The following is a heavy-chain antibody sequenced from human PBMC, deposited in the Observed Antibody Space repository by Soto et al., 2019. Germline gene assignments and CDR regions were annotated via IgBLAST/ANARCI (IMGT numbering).Heavy chain of an antibody. CDR2: IYYSGST. V-gene: IGHV4-59*01. Sequence: SETLSLTCTVSGGSISSYYWSWIRQPPGKGLEWIGYIYYSGSTNYNPSLKSRVTISVDTSKNQFSLKLSSVTAADTAVYYCAREVSLSSSYFDYWGQGTLVTVSS. CDR3: AREVSLSSSYFDY. J-gene: IGHJ4*02. D-gene: IGHD3-16*02. CDR1: GGSISSYY.